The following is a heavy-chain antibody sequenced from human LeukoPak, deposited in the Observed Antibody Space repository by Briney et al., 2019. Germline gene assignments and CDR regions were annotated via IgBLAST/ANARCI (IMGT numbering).Heavy chain of an antibody. D-gene: IGHD6-13*01. Sequence: GGSLRLSCAASGFTFSSYSMNWVRQAPGKGLEWVSSISGSSSYIYYADSVKGRFTISRDNAKNSLYLQMNSLRAEDTAVYYCARGSTAAGSPLDYWGQGTLVTVSS. V-gene: IGHV3-21*01. CDR2: ISGSSSYI. J-gene: IGHJ4*02. CDR1: GFTFSSYS. CDR3: ARGSTAAGSPLDY.